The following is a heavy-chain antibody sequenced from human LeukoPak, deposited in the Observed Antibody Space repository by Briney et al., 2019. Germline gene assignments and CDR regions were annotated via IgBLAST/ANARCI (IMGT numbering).Heavy chain of an antibody. V-gene: IGHV3-48*02. Sequence: GGSLRLSCAASGFTFSSYRMNWVRQAPGKGLEWASYISSSGSTIYYADSVKGRFTISRDNTRNSLYLQVNSLRDEDTAVYYCARDLYFDYWGQGTLVTVSS. CDR3: ARDLYFDY. CDR2: ISSSGSTI. J-gene: IGHJ4*02. CDR1: GFTFSSYR.